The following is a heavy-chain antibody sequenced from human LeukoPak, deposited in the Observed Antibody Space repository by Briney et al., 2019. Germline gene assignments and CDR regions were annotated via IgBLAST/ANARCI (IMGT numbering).Heavy chain of an antibody. Sequence: GRSLRLSCAASGFTFSTYGMHWVRQAPGKGLEWVAVIWYDGSSKYYADSVKGRFTISRDNSKNTLYLQMNSLRAEDTAVYYCAKDRDYDFWSGYYYWGQGTLVTVSS. CDR2: IWYDGSSK. D-gene: IGHD3-3*01. CDR1: GFTFSTYG. J-gene: IGHJ4*02. CDR3: AKDRDYDFWSGYYY. V-gene: IGHV3-33*06.